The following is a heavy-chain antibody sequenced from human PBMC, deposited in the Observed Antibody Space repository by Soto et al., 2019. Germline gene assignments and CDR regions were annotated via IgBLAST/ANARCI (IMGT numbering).Heavy chain of an antibody. CDR1: GGSISSGDYY. Sequence: SETLSLTCSVSGGSISSGDYYWNWIRQPPGKGLEWIGHIYYSGSTYYNSSLKSRVTISLDTSKNQFSLKLNSMTAADTAVYYCARHNYGSGSTYFDYWGQGTLVTVS. J-gene: IGHJ4*02. CDR3: ARHNYGSGSTYFDY. D-gene: IGHD3-10*01. CDR2: IYYSGST. V-gene: IGHV4-30-4*01.